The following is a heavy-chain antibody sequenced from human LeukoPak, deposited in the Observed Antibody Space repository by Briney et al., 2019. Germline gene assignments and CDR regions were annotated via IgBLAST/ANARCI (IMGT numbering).Heavy chain of an antibody. CDR2: IYYSGST. D-gene: IGHD4-17*01. CDR3: ARIQSIDYGDYGGWFDP. Sequence: SETLSLTCTVSGASVSSGSYYWSWIRQPPGKGLEWIGYIYYSGSTNYNPSLKSRVTISVDTSKNQFSLKLSSVTAADTAVYYCARIQSIDYGDYGGWFDPWGQGTLVTVSS. J-gene: IGHJ5*02. CDR1: GASVSSGSYY. V-gene: IGHV4-61*01.